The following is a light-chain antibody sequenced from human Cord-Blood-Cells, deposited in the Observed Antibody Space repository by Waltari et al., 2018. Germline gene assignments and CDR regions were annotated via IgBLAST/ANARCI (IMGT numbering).Light chain of an antibody. J-gene: IGLJ1*01. V-gene: IGLV2-14*01. CDR3: SSYTSSSTLYV. CDR2: EVS. CDR1: SSDVGGYNY. Sequence: QSALTQPASVSGSPGQSITIPCTGTSSDVGGYNYVSWYQQHPGKAPKPMIYEVSNRPSGVSNRFSGSKSGNTASLTISGLQAEDEADYYCSSYTSSSTLYVFGTGTKVTVL.